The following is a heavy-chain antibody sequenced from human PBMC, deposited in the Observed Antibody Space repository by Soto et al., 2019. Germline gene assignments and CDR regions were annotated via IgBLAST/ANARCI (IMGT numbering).Heavy chain of an antibody. CDR3: AHSLIGYYYDSSGSNWFDP. Sequence: QITLKESGPTLVKPTQTLTLTCTFSGFSLSTSGVGVGWIRQPPGKALEWLALIYWDDDKRYSPSLKSRLTTTNDTSKNQVVLTTTNMDPMDTATYYCAHSLIGYYYDSSGSNWFDPWGQGTLVTVCS. J-gene: IGHJ5*02. V-gene: IGHV2-5*02. CDR2: IYWDDDK. CDR1: GFSLSTSGVG. D-gene: IGHD3-22*01.